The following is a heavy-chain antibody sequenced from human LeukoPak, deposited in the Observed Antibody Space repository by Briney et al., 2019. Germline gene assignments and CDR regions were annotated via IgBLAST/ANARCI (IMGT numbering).Heavy chain of an antibody. CDR3: ARAIYYVGGPGPY. D-gene: IGHD3-10*02. J-gene: IGHJ4*02. Sequence: GGSLRLSCAASGFTFSSYGMHWVRQAPGKGLEWVAVIWYDGSNKYYADSVKGRFTISRDNSKNTLYLQMNSLRAEDTAVYYCARAIYYVGGPGPYWGQGTLVTVSS. V-gene: IGHV3-33*08. CDR2: IWYDGSNK. CDR1: GFTFSSYG.